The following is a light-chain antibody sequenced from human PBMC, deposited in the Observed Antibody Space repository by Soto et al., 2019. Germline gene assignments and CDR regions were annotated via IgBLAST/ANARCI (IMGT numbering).Light chain of an antibody. J-gene: IGKJ1*01. Sequence: EIVFTQAPGTLSFSPGERATLSCRASQSVGNNYLAWYQQKPGQAPRLVIYGASSRGTGIPDRFSASGSGTDFTLTISRLEPEDFAVYFCQQYISSPLTLGQGTKVDIK. CDR1: QSVGNNY. CDR2: GAS. V-gene: IGKV3-20*01. CDR3: QQYISSPLT.